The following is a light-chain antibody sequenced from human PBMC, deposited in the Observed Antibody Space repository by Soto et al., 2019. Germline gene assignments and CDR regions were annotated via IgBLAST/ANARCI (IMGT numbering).Light chain of an antibody. J-gene: IGKJ1*01. CDR2: DAS. CDR3: QQHYTYTWT. V-gene: IGKV1-5*01. Sequence: DIQITQSPSTLSGSVGDRVTITCRAGQTVSSGLAWYQQKPGEAPKLLIYDASTLESGVPSRFSGSGSETQFTLTISSLQPEDFATYYCQQHYTYTWTFGQGTKVDI. CDR1: QTVSSG.